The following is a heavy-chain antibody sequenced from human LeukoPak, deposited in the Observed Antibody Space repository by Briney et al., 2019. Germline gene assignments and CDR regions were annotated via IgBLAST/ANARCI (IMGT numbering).Heavy chain of an antibody. V-gene: IGHV1-2*06. Sequence: ASVKVSCKASGYTFTGYYMHWVRQAPGQGLEWMGRINPNSGGTNYAQKFQGRVTMTRDTSISTAYMELSRLRSDDTAVYYCALMTTYYYDSRGPGVAFDIWGQGTMVTVSS. CDR1: GYTFTGYY. CDR2: INPNSGGT. J-gene: IGHJ3*02. D-gene: IGHD3-22*01. CDR3: ALMTTYYYDSRGPGVAFDI.